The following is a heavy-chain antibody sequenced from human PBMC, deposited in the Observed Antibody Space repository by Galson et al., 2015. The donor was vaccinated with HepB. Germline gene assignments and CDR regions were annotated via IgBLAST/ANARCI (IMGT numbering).Heavy chain of an antibody. Sequence: SLRLSCAASGFIFSSYAMSWVRQAPGKGLEWVSVISGRGDSTYYADSVKGRFTISRDNSKNTLYLQMDTLRAEDTALYYCAKVPRSKAGRCYSDLSGRSTLFTASS. J-gene: IGHJ2*01. CDR2: ISGRGDST. CDR3: AKVPRSKAGRCYSDL. V-gene: IGHV3-23*01. D-gene: IGHD2-2*01. CDR1: GFIFSSYA.